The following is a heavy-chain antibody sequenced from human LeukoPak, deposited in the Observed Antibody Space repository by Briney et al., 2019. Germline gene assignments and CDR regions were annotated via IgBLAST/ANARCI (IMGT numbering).Heavy chain of an antibody. CDR3: AREVDSGKAFDI. D-gene: IGHD1-26*01. CDR1: GFTFSSYA. Sequence: PGGSLRLSCAASGFTFSSYAMHWVRQAPGKGLEWVAVISYDGSNKYYADSVKGRFTISRDNSKNTLYLQMNSLRAEDTAVYYCAREVDSGKAFDIWGQGTMVTVSS. CDR2: ISYDGSNK. V-gene: IGHV3-30-3*01. J-gene: IGHJ3*02.